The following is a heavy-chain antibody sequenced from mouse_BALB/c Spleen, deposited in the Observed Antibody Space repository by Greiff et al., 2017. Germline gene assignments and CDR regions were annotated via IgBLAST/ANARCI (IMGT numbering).Heavy chain of an antibody. CDR1: GYAFSRSW. CDR3: AGEGGGSAWFAY. CDR2: IYPGDGDT. J-gene: IGHJ3*01. V-gene: IGHV1-82*01. Sequence: VQLQQSGPELVKPGASVKISCKASGYAFSRSWMNWVKQRPGQGLEWIGRIYPGDGDTNYNGKFKGKATLTADKSSSTAYMQLSSLTSVDSAVYFCAGEGGGSAWFAYWGQGTLVTVSA.